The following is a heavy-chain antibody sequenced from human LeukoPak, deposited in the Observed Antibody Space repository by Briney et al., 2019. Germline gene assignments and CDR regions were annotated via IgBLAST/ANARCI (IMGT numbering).Heavy chain of an antibody. D-gene: IGHD5-18*01. Sequence: GESLKISCKGSGSRFTSYWIGWVRQLPGKGLGWMGIIYPGDSDTRYSPSFQGQVTISADKSISTAYLQWSSLKVSDTAMYYCARGGIQLWSNPWFDPWGQGTLVTVSS. J-gene: IGHJ5*02. CDR3: ARGGIQLWSNPWFDP. V-gene: IGHV5-51*01. CDR1: GSRFTSYW. CDR2: IYPGDSDT.